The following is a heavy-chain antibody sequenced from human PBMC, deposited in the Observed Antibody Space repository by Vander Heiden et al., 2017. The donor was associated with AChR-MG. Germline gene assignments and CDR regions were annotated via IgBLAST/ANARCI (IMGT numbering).Heavy chain of an antibody. Sequence: QVQLVESGGGVVQPGRFLRPPCAAPRFTFSCYGMHWVRQAPGKGLEWVAVISYDGSNKYYADSVKGRFTISRDNSKNTLYLQMNSLGAEDTAVYYCAKGGGRWSNDYWGQGTLVTVSS. CDR1: RFTFSCYG. CDR2: ISYDGSNK. V-gene: IGHV3-30*18. D-gene: IGHD2-15*01. J-gene: IGHJ4*02. CDR3: AKGGGRWSNDY.